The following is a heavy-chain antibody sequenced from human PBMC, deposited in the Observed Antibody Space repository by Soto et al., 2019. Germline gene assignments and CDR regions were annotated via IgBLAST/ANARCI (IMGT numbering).Heavy chain of an antibody. CDR2: IKRDGSEK. CDR1: GFTFSDYW. D-gene: IGHD7-27*01. J-gene: IGHJ3*02. CDR3: ARDNWGFRAFNI. Sequence: EVQLVESGGGLVQHGGSLRLSCAVSGFTFSDYWMSWVRQAPGKGLEWVANIKRDGSEKDYVDSVKGRFTISRDNAEKSLYLQMNSLRAEDTAVYYCARDNWGFRAFNIWGQGTLVTVSS. V-gene: IGHV3-7*01.